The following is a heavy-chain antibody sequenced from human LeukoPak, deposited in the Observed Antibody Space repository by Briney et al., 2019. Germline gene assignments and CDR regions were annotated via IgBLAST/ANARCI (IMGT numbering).Heavy chain of an antibody. Sequence: GGSLRLSCAASGFTFSSYAMSWVRQAPGKGLEWVAVISYDGSNKYYADSVKGRFTISRDNSKNALNLQMNSLRVEDTAVYYCAAAYCGGDCYSDNHYYFMDLWGRGTTVTVSS. D-gene: IGHD2-21*02. J-gene: IGHJ6*03. CDR1: GFTFSSYA. CDR2: ISYDGSNK. V-gene: IGHV3-30*03. CDR3: AAAYCGGDCYSDNHYYFMDL.